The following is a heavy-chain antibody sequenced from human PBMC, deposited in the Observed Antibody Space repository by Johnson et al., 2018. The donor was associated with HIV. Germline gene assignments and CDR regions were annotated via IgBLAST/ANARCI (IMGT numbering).Heavy chain of an antibody. Sequence: QVQLVESGGGVVQPGGSLRLSCAASGFTFSSYAMHWVRQAPGKGLEWVAVISYDGSNQYYAASVTGRFTISRENSKNTLYLQMNSLGAEDTAVYYCAREFGPWWEPNAAFDIWGQGTMVTVSS. D-gene: IGHD1-26*01. CDR2: ISYDGSNQ. CDR1: GFTFSSYA. V-gene: IGHV3-30-3*01. CDR3: AREFGPWWEPNAAFDI. J-gene: IGHJ3*02.